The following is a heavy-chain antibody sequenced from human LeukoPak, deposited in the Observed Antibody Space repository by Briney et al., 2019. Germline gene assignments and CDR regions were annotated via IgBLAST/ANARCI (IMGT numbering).Heavy chain of an antibody. J-gene: IGHJ4*02. D-gene: IGHD5-18*01. V-gene: IGHV3-7*01. CDR2: IRQDGGAA. CDR1: GFTFTDYW. Sequence: PGGSLRLSCAASGFTFTDYWLTWVRQAPGQGLEWMANIRQDGGAAYYGGSVKGRFTISRDNAKNSMFLQMNNLRADDTAVYYCATSKDTAGGPYWGQGTLVTVSS. CDR3: ATSKDTAGGPY.